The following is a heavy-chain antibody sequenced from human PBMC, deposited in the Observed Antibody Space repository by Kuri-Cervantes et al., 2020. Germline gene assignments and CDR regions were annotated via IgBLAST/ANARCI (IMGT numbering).Heavy chain of an antibody. D-gene: IGHD7-27*01. V-gene: IGHV4-38-2*01. J-gene: IGHJ4*02. CDR2: IYHSGST. Sequence: SETLSLTCAVSGYSISSGYYWGWIRQPPGKGLEWIGNIYHSGSTYYNPSLKSRVTISVDTSKNQFSLKLSSVTAADTAVYYCARGGDWGDYWGQGTLVTVSS. CDR1: GYSISSGYY. CDR3: ARGGDWGDY.